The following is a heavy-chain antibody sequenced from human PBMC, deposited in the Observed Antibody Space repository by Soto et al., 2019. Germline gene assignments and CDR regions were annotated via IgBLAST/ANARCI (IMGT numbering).Heavy chain of an antibody. CDR2: IWYDGSNK. CDR1: GFTFSSYG. CDR3: ARDPPSRVPPMDV. J-gene: IGHJ6*02. D-gene: IGHD3-10*01. V-gene: IGHV3-33*01. Sequence: QVQLVESGGGVVQPGRSLRLSCAASGFTFSSYGMHWVRQAPGKGLEWVAVIWYDGSNKYYADSVKGRFTISRDNSKNTQYLQMNSLGAEDTAVYYCARDPPSRVPPMDVWGQGTTVTVSS.